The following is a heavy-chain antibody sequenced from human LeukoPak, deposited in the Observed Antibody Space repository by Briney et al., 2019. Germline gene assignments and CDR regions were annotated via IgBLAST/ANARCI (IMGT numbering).Heavy chain of an antibody. V-gene: IGHV4-4*07. J-gene: IGHJ4*02. CDR3: ARWNYDSSGYLDY. CDR1: GASLTSYY. CDR2: LYTSGSI. D-gene: IGHD3-22*01. Sequence: PSETLSLTCSVSGASLTSYYWSWIRQPAGKGLEWIGRLYTSGSINYNPSLKSRVTMSADTSKNLFSLKLSSVTAADTAVYYCARWNYDSSGYLDYWGQGTLVTVSS.